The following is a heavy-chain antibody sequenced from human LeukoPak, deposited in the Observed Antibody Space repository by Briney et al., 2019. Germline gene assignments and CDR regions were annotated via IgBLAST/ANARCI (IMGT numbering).Heavy chain of an antibody. V-gene: IGHV3-23*01. CDR2: ISNSGVTT. CDR1: GFTFSNYA. J-gene: IGHJ4*02. D-gene: IGHD4-23*01. Sequence: PGGSLRLSCAASGFTFSNYAMTWVRQAPGKGLEWVSVISNSGVTTYYADSAKGRFTISRDNSINTLYLQMNSLRAEDTAVYYCAKARPVAGDYWGQGTLVTVSS. CDR3: AKARPVAGDY.